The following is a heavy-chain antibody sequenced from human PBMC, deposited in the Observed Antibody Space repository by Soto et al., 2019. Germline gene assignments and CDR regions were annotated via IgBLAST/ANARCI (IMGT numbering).Heavy chain of an antibody. V-gene: IGHV3-9*01. J-gene: IGHJ3*02. Sequence: EVQLVESGGGLVQPGRSLRLSCAASGFTFDDYAMHWVRQAPGKGLEWVSGIGWNSGSIGYADSVKGRFTISRDNAKNSLYLQMTSLRAEDTALYSCARSTRGFHYSSTSCYGGGAFDIWGQGTMVTVSS. CDR2: IGWNSGSI. CDR1: GFTFDDYA. D-gene: IGHD2-2*01. CDR3: ARSTRGFHYSSTSCYGGGAFDI.